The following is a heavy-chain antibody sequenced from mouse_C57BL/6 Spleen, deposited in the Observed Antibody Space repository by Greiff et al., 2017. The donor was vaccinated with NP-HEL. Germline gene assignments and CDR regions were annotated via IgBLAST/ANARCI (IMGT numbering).Heavy chain of an antibody. Sequence: VQLVESGPGLVAPSQSLSITCTVSGFSLTSYGVHWVRQPPGKGLEWLVVIWSDGSTTYNSALKSRLSISKDNSKSQVFLKMNSLQTDDTAMYYCARHNYDYGDYYAMDYWGQGTSVTVSS. CDR2: IWSDGST. V-gene: IGHV2-6-1*01. J-gene: IGHJ4*01. D-gene: IGHD2-4*01. CDR3: ARHNYDYGDYYAMDY. CDR1: GFSLTSYG.